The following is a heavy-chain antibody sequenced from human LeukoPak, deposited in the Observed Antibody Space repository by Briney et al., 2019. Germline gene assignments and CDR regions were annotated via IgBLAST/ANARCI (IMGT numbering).Heavy chain of an antibody. J-gene: IGHJ6*03. CDR3: ARVERPTDYYYYMDV. Sequence: PSETLSLTCTVSGGSISSYYWSWIRQPAGKGLEWIGRIYTSGSTNYNPSLKSRVTMSVDTSKNQFSLKLSSVTAADTAVYYCARVERPTDYYYYMDVWGKGTTVTISS. D-gene: IGHD5-24*01. V-gene: IGHV4-4*07. CDR1: GGSISSYY. CDR2: IYTSGST.